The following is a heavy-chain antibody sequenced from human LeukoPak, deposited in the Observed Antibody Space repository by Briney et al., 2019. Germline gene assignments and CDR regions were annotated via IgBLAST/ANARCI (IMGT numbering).Heavy chain of an antibody. J-gene: IGHJ4*02. Sequence: KPGGSLRLSCAASGFTFSSYAMSWVRQAPGKGLEWVSAISGSGGSTYYADSVKGRFTISRDNSKNTLYLQMNSLRAEDTAVYYCAKDGSVVVPAAIKTYYFDYWGQGTLVTVSS. CDR1: GFTFSSYA. D-gene: IGHD2-2*01. CDR2: ISGSGGST. CDR3: AKDGSVVVPAAIKTYYFDY. V-gene: IGHV3-23*01.